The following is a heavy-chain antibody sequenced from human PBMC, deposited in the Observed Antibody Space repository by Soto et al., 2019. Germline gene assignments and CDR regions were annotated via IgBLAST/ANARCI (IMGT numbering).Heavy chain of an antibody. V-gene: IGHV3-33*01. D-gene: IGHD3-22*01. CDR2: IWYDGSNK. Sequence: GGSLRLSCAASGFTFSSYGMHWVRQAPGKGLEWVAVIWYDGSNKYYADSVKGRFTISRDNSKNTLYLQMNSLRAEDTAVYYCARAAVQHYYDSSGYNWFDPWGQGTLVTVSS. CDR1: GFTFSSYG. CDR3: ARAAVQHYYDSSGYNWFDP. J-gene: IGHJ5*02.